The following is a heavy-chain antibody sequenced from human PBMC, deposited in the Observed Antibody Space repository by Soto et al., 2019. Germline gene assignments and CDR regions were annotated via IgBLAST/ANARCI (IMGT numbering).Heavy chain of an antibody. D-gene: IGHD7-27*01. V-gene: IGHV4-34*01. CDR2: INHSGST. CDR1: GGSFSGYY. Sequence: QVQLHQWGAALLKPSETLSLTCAVYGGSFSGYYWNWIRQPPGKGLEWIGEINHSGSTNYNPSLKSRVTLSVDTSKNQFSLKLSSVTAADTAVYYCARGWGRIFDYWGQGTLVTVSS. J-gene: IGHJ4*02. CDR3: ARGWGRIFDY.